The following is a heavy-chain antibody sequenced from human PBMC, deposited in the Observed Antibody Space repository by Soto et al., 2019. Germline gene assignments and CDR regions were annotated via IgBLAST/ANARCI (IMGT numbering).Heavy chain of an antibody. J-gene: IGHJ5*02. V-gene: IGHV1-69*01. CDR1: GGTFSNFA. Sequence: QLQLVQSGAEVKKPGSSVKVSCKASGGTFSNFAINWVRQAPGQGLEWMGGIIPVFGKAKYAQKFQGRVQFTADEATSTAYMEVNSLTSEDTAVYYCARGSPTTVTTRFDPWGQGTLVTVSS. D-gene: IGHD4-17*01. CDR2: IIPVFGKA. CDR3: ARGSPTTVTTRFDP.